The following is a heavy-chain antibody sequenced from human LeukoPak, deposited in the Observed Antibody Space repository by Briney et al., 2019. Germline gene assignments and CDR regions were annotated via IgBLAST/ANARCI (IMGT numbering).Heavy chain of an antibody. CDR1: GFTFSSYA. D-gene: IGHD7-27*01. V-gene: IGHV3-30-3*01. CDR3: ARGLTGDLRTGYYGMDV. Sequence: GGSLRLTCAASGFTFSSYAMHWVRQAPGKGLEWVAVISYDGSNKYYADSVKGRFTISRDNSKNTLYLQMNSLRAEDTAVYYCARGLTGDLRTGYYGMDVWGQGTTVTVSS. J-gene: IGHJ6*02. CDR2: ISYDGSNK.